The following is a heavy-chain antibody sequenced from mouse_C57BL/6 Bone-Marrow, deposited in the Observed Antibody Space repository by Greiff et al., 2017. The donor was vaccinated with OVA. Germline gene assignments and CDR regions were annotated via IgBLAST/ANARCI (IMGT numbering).Heavy chain of an antibody. V-gene: IGHV1-55*01. Sequence: QVQLQQPGAELVKPGASVKLSCKASGYTFTSYWITWVKQRPGQGLEWIGDIYPGSGSTNYNEKFKSKATLTVDTSSSTAYMQLSSLTSEDSAVYYCAREGLVLVYYFDYWGQGTTLTVSS. J-gene: IGHJ2*01. CDR3: AREGLVLVYYFDY. CDR1: GYTFTSYW. CDR2: IYPGSGST. D-gene: IGHD3-3*01.